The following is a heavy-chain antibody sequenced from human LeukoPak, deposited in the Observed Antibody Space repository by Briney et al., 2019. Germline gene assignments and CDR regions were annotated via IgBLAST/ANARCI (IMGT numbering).Heavy chain of an antibody. CDR2: IYSGGST. J-gene: IGHJ4*02. D-gene: IGHD5-12*01. CDR1: GFSVSSNY. V-gene: IGHV3-53*01. CDR3: ARGVDKAEAGGFDY. Sequence: PGGSLRLSCAASGFSVSSNYMSWVRQAPGKGLECVSVIYSGGSTYYADSVKGRFTISRDNSKNTLYLQMNSLRAEDTAVYYCARGVDKAEAGGFDYWGQGTLVTVSS.